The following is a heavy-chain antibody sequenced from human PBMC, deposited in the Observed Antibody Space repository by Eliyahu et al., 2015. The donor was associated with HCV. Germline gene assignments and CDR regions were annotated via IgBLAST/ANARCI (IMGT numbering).Heavy chain of an antibody. V-gene: IGHV4-4*07. CDR1: GGSINTYS. CDR3: ARETPGGGYCTSTTCRGYYYAGVDV. Sequence: QVQLQESGPGLVMPSETLSXTCTVSGGSINTYSWSWXRQPVGRGLEWIGRIYAHGSTNYTPPLKSRVTMSIYTSQFSLRLHSVTAADTAVYYCARETPGGGYCTSTTCRGYYYAGVDVWAQGTTVTVSS. D-gene: IGHD2-2*01. J-gene: IGHJ6*02. CDR2: IYAHGST.